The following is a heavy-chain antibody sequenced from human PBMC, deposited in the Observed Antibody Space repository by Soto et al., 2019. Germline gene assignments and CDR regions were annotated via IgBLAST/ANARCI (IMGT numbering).Heavy chain of an antibody. D-gene: IGHD2-8*01. V-gene: IGHV1-3*01. CDR2: INAGNGNT. CDR1: GYTFTSYA. J-gene: IGHJ3*02. CDR3: ARDRVKGYCTNGVCYDAFDI. Sequence: ASVKVSCKASGYTFTSYAMHWVRQAPGQRLEWMGWINAGNGNTKYSQKFQGRVTITRDTSASTAYMELSSLRSEDTAVYYCARDRVKGYCTNGVCYDAFDIWGQGTMVTVSS.